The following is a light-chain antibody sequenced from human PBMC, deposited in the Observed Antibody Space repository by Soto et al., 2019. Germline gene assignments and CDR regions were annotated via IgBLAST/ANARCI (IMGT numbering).Light chain of an antibody. CDR2: GAS. V-gene: IGKV3-15*01. CDR1: QSISIY. Sequence: EIGMTQSPATLSFSPGERATLSCRANQSISIYLAWYQQKPGQAPRLLIYGASTRATGIPARFSGSGSGTEFTLTISSLQSEDFAVYYCQQYNNWPRTFGQGTKVE. J-gene: IGKJ1*01. CDR3: QQYNNWPRT.